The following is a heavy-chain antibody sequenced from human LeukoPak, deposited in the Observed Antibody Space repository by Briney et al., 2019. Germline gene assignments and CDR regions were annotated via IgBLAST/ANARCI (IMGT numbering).Heavy chain of an antibody. CDR2: IYYSGGT. Sequence: PSETLSLTCTVSGDSISIYYWSWIRQPPGKGLEWIGYIYYSGGTDYNPSLKSRVTISVDTSKNQFSLKLRSVTAADTAVYYCARHVTISGPYDASDIWGQGTMVTVS. J-gene: IGHJ3*02. CDR3: ARHVTISGPYDASDI. CDR1: GDSISIYY. D-gene: IGHD5-24*01. V-gene: IGHV4-59*08.